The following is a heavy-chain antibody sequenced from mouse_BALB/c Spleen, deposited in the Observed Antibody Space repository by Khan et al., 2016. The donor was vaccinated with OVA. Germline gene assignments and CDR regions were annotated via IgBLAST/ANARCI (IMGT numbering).Heavy chain of an antibody. D-gene: IGHD2-4*01. Sequence: QVQLKQSGPGLVQPSQSLSITCTVSGFSLTTYGVHGVRQSQGKSLEWLGVIWSGGSTDYNAAFISRLSISKDSSKSQVFFKMNSLQVNDTAIYYCARNYDYDEGLAYWGQGTLVTVSA. J-gene: IGHJ3*01. CDR2: IWSGGST. CDR3: ARNYDYDEGLAY. V-gene: IGHV2-2*02. CDR1: GFSLTTYG.